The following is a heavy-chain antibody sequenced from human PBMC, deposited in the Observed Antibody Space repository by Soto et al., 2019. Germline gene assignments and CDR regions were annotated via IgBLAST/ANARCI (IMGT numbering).Heavy chain of an antibody. CDR1: GFTFSSYG. Sequence: GGSLRLSCAASGFTFSSYGMHWVRQAPGKGLEWVAVISYDGSNEYYADSVKGRFTISRDNSKNTLYLKMNSLRAEDTAVYYCAKGEGGYGSGSYYNNNFDYWGQGTLVTVSS. D-gene: IGHD3-10*01. CDR2: ISYDGSNE. V-gene: IGHV3-30*18. CDR3: AKGEGGYGSGSYYNNNFDY. J-gene: IGHJ4*02.